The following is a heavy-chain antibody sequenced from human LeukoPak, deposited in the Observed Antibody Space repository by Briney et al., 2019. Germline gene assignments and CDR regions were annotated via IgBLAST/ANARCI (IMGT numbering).Heavy chain of an antibody. V-gene: IGHV1-18*01. CDR2: ISAYNGNT. CDR3: ARGVGSSWFDP. Sequence: GASVKVSCKASGGTFSSSAISWVRQAPGQGLEWMGWISAYNGNTNYAQKLQGRVTMTTDTSTSTDYMELRSLRSDDTAVYFCARGVGSSWFDPWGQGTLVTVSS. J-gene: IGHJ5*02. CDR1: GGTFSSSA. D-gene: IGHD1-26*01.